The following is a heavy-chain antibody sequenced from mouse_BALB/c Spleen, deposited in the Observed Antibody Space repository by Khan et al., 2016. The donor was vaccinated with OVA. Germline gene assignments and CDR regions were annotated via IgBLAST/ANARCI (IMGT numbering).Heavy chain of an antibody. D-gene: IGHD1-1*01. CDR3: ESENVYRSTCYAMDY. V-gene: IGHV1S41*01. J-gene: IGHJ4*01. Sequence: DLVKPGASVKLSCKASGYTFTSYWINWIKQRPGQGLEWIGRIAPGSGSTYYNEMFKGKATLTVHTSSSTAYIQLSSLSSEDSAVFFCESENVYRSTCYAMDYWGQGTSVTVSS. CDR1: GYTFTSYW. CDR2: IAPGSGST.